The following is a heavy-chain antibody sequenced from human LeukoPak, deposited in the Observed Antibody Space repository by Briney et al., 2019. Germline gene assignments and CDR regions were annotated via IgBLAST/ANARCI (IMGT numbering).Heavy chain of an antibody. V-gene: IGHV4-30-4*08. CDR3: ARVVPAAIDWFDP. CDR2: IYYSGST. D-gene: IGHD2-2*02. CDR1: GGSISSGDYY. Sequence: SETPSLTCTVSGGSISSGDYYWSWIRQPPGKGLEWIGYIYYSGSTYYNPSLKSRVTISVDTSKNQFSLKLSSVTAADTAVYYCARVVPAAIDWFDPWGQGTLVTVSS. J-gene: IGHJ5*02.